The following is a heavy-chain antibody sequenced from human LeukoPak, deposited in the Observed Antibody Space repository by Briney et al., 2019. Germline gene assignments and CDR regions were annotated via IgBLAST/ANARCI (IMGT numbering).Heavy chain of an antibody. J-gene: IGHJ4*02. CDR3: ARDWRAGIAVAGTGPDY. V-gene: IGHV3-21*01. Sequence: GGSLRLSCAASGFTFSSYSMNWVRQAPGKGLEWVTSISSSSSYIYYADSVKGRFTISRDNAKNSLCLQMNSLRAEDTAVYYCARDWRAGIAVAGTGPDYWGQGTLVTVSS. CDR1: GFTFSSYS. CDR2: ISSSSSYI. D-gene: IGHD6-19*01.